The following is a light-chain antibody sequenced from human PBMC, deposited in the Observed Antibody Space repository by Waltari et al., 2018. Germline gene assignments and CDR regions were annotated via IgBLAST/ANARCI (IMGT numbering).Light chain of an antibody. CDR1: QSVSSY. Sequence: EIVLTQSPATLSLSPGERATLSCRASQSVSSYLAWYQQKPGQAPRLLIYDASNSATGIPARFMCSGSGTDFTLTISSLEPEDFAVYYCQQRSNWPRSITFGQGTRLEIK. J-gene: IGKJ5*01. CDR2: DAS. V-gene: IGKV3-11*01. CDR3: QQRSNWPRSIT.